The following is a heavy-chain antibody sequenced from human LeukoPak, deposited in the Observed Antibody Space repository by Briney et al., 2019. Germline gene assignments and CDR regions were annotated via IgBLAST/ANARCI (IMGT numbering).Heavy chain of an antibody. CDR1: GYTLTELS. Sequence: ASVKASCKVSGYTLTELSMHWVRQAPGKGLEWMGGFDPEDGETIYAQKFQGRVTMTEDTSTDTAYMELSSLRSEDTAVYYCATGGGYDILTGFVYWGQGTLVTVSS. CDR2: FDPEDGET. D-gene: IGHD3-9*01. V-gene: IGHV1-24*01. J-gene: IGHJ4*02. CDR3: ATGGGYDILTGFVY.